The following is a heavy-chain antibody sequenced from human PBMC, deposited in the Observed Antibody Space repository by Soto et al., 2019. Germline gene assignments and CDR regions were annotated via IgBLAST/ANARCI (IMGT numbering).Heavy chain of an antibody. D-gene: IGHD3-22*01. J-gene: IGHJ4*02. CDR3: ARSHYYDSSGYYYWVY. Sequence: ASVKVSCKASGYTFTSCGISWMRQAPGQGLEWMGWISAYNGNTNYAQKLQGRVTMTTDTSTSTAYMELRSLRSDDTAVYYCARSHYYDSSGYYYWVYWGQGTLVTVSS. CDR2: ISAYNGNT. CDR1: GYTFTSCG. V-gene: IGHV1-18*01.